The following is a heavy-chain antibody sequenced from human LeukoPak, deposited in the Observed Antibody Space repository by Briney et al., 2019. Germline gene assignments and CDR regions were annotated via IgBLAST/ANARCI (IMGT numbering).Heavy chain of an antibody. Sequence: GASVKVSCRASGYTFTNYGFTWVRQAPGQGLEWMGWISPYSGKTNYAQKFQGRVTMTTDTFTNTAYMELRGLRADDTALYYCARATTYCGGDCPFDYWGQGTLVTVSS. CDR2: ISPYSGKT. D-gene: IGHD2-21*02. V-gene: IGHV1-18*01. J-gene: IGHJ4*02. CDR3: ARATTYCGGDCPFDY. CDR1: GYTFTNYG.